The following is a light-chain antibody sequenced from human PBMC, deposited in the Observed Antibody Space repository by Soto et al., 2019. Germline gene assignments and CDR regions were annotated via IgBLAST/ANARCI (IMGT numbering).Light chain of an antibody. CDR1: QSISTW. V-gene: IGKV1-5*01. Sequence: VQITQSPSTLSASVGDRVTLTCRASQSISTWLAWYQQKPGKAPKLLIYDASSLKSGVPSRFSGSGSGTEFTLTISSLQPDDFATYYCQQYNSYWTFGQGTKVDIK. CDR3: QQYNSYWT. CDR2: DAS. J-gene: IGKJ1*01.